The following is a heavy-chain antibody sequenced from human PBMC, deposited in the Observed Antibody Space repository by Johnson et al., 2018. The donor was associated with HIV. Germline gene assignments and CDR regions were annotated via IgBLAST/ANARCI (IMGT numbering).Heavy chain of an antibody. CDR1: GFTFSSYG. V-gene: IGHV3-30*02. CDR3: AKHGYGGNVFDAFDI. Sequence: VQLVESGGGVVQPGGSLRLSCAASGFTFSSYGMHWVRQAPGKGLEWVAFIRYDGSNKYYVDSVKGRFTISRDNAKNSLYLQMNSLRAEDTAVYYCAKHGYGGNVFDAFDIWGQGTMVTVSS. CDR2: IRYDGSNK. D-gene: IGHD4-23*01. J-gene: IGHJ3*02.